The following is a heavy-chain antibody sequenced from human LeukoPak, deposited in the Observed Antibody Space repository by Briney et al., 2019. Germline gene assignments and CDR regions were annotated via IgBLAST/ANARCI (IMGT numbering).Heavy chain of an antibody. CDR2: IYTSGST. CDR1: GGSISSGSYY. D-gene: IGHD3-16*02. V-gene: IGHV4-61*02. J-gene: IGHJ4*02. CDR3: ARGVDDYVWGSYRYTGVYFDY. Sequence: PSETLSLTCTVSGGSISSGSYYWSWIRQPAGKGREWIGRIYTSGSTNYNPSLKSRVTISVDPSKDQFSLKLSSVTAADTAVYYCARGVDDYVWGSYRYTGVYFDYWGQGPLVPVSS.